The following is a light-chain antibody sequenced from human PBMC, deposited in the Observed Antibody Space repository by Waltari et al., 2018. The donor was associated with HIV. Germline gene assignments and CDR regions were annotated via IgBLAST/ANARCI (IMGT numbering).Light chain of an antibody. J-gene: IGKJ4*01. Sequence: EIMMTQSPATLSVSPGARATLSCRASHSVNTNLAWYQQKPGQAPRLLIYGASTRATGIPARFSGSVSGTDFTLTISSLQSEDSVTYYCQQYNNWPLAFGGGTKVEIK. CDR1: HSVNTN. V-gene: IGKV3-15*01. CDR3: QQYNNWPLA. CDR2: GAS.